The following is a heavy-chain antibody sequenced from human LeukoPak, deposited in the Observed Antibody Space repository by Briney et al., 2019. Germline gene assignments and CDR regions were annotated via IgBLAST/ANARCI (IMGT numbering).Heavy chain of an antibody. CDR1: GGSFSGYY. Sequence: ETLSLTCAVYGGSFSGYYWSWIRQPPGKGLEWVSAISGSGGSTYYADSVKGRFTISRDNSKNTLYLQMNSLRAEDTAVYYCAKAPPVYIVVVAGDYYMDVWGKGTTVTVSS. D-gene: IGHD2-15*01. J-gene: IGHJ6*03. V-gene: IGHV3-23*01. CDR3: AKAPPVYIVVVAGDYYMDV. CDR2: ISGSGGST.